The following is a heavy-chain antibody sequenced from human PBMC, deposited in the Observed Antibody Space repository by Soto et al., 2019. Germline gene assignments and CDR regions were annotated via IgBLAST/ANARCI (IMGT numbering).Heavy chain of an antibody. V-gene: IGHV4-59*01. J-gene: IGHJ6*03. CDR1: GGSISSYY. Sequence: PSETLSLTCTVSGGSISSYYWSWIRQPPGKGLEWIGYIYYSGSTNYNPSLKSRVTISVDTSKNQFSLKLSSVTAADTAVYYCARSPLYDFLSGPQRGYYYYYYMDVWGKGTTVTVSS. CDR3: ARSPLYDFLSGPQRGYYYYYYMDV. D-gene: IGHD3-3*01. CDR2: IYYSGST.